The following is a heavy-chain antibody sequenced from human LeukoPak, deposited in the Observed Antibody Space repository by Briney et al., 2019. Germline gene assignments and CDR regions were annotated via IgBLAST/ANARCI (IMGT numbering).Heavy chain of an antibody. CDR2: ISSSSSYI. CDR3: ARGMGGFGELTGYYYYYYMDV. CDR1: GFTFSSYS. V-gene: IGHV3-21*01. Sequence: PGGSLRLSCAASGFTFSSYSMNWVRQAPGKGLEWVSSISSSSSYIYYADSVKGRFTISRDNAKNSLYLQMNSLRAEDTAVYYCARGMGGFGELTGYYYYYYMDVWGKGTTVTVSS. D-gene: IGHD3-10*01. J-gene: IGHJ6*03.